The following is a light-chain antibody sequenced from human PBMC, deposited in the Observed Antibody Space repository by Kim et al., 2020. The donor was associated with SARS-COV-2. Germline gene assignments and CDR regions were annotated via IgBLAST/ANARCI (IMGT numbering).Light chain of an antibody. CDR1: QDISNY. J-gene: IGKJ2*01. CDR2: DAS. Sequence: SASVGDRVTISCHASQDISNYLDWYQQKPGKAPKNLIYDASNFETGVPSRVSGSGSGTDFTFTISGLQPEDIATYYCQQYDNLPYTFGQGTKLDI. CDR3: QQYDNLPYT. V-gene: IGKV1-33*01.